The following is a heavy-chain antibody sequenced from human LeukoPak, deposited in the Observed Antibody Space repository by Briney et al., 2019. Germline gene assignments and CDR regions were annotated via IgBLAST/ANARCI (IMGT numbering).Heavy chain of an antibody. CDR3: ARDGRREASGTFDY. Sequence: SETLSLTCTVSGGSISSGSYYWSWIRQPAGKGLEWIGRIYTSGSTNYNPSLKSRVTISVDTSKNQFSLKLSSVTAADTAVYYCARDGRREASGTFDYWGQGTLVTVSS. D-gene: IGHD1-1*01. CDR2: IYTSGST. V-gene: IGHV4-61*02. J-gene: IGHJ4*02. CDR1: GGSISSGSYY.